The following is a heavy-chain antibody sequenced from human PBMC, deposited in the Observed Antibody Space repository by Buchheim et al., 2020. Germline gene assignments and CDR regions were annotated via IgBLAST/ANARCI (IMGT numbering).Heavy chain of an antibody. D-gene: IGHD2-2*01. J-gene: IGHJ2*01. V-gene: IGHV3-33*01. Sequence: QVQLVESGGGVVQPGRSLRLSCAASGFTFSSYGMHWVRQAPGKGLEWVAVIWYDGSKKDYLDSVKGRFTISRDNSKNTLYLEMNSLRAEDTAVYYCARVRYCISTRCNGYFDRWGRGTL. CDR1: GFTFSSYG. CDR2: IWYDGSKK. CDR3: ARVRYCISTRCNGYFDR.